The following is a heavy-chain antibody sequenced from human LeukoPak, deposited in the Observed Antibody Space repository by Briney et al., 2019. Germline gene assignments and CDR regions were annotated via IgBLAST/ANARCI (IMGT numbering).Heavy chain of an antibody. V-gene: IGHV4-4*07. CDR1: GASISNYY. CDR3: ARARGGGGSYGHFDY. J-gene: IGHJ4*02. D-gene: IGHD2-21*02. Sequence: SGTLSLTCTVSGASISNYYWTWIRQPAAEGLEWIGRIYSSGNTNYNPSLKSRVTMSLDTSKNQFSLRLSSVTAADTAVYYCARARGGGGSYGHFDYWGQGTLVTVSS. CDR2: IYSSGNT.